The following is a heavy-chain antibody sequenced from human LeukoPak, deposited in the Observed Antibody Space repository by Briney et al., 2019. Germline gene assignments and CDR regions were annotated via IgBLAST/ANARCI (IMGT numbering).Heavy chain of an antibody. CDR3: ARGNDGGNLDY. CDR1: GFTFSSYA. V-gene: IGHV3-53*01. D-gene: IGHD4-23*01. J-gene: IGHJ4*02. Sequence: GGSLRLSCAASGFTFSSYAMSWVRQAPGKGLEWVSVIYSGGSTYYADSVKGRFTISRDNSKNTLYLQMNSLRAEDTAVYYCARGNDGGNLDYWGQGTLVTVSS. CDR2: IYSGGST.